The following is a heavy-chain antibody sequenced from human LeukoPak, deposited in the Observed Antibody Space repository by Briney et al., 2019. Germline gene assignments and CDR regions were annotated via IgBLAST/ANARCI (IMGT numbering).Heavy chain of an antibody. V-gene: IGHV3-74*01. J-gene: IGHJ4*02. CDR1: GFTFSSYW. Sequence: PGGSLRLSCAASGFTFSSYWMHWVRQARGKGLVWVSRINSDGSTTNYADSVKGRFTISRDNAKNTLYLQMNSLRADHTAVYYCARERLYYPLLSKRGVYHFHYWGQGTLVTVSS. CDR2: INSDGSTT. CDR3: ARERLYYPLLSKRGVYHFHY. D-gene: IGHD2-2*01.